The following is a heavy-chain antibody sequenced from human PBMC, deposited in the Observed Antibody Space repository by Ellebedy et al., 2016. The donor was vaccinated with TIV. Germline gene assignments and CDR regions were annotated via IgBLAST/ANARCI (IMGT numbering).Heavy chain of an antibody. CDR3: ARGNIVATIRSDWFDP. CDR1: GGSFSGYY. D-gene: IGHD5-12*01. Sequence: SETLSLTCAVYGGSFSGYYWSWIRQPPGKGLEWIGEINHSGSTNYNPSLKSRVTISVDTSKNQFSLKLSSVTAADTAVYYCARGNIVATIRSDWFDPWGQGTLVTVSS. CDR2: INHSGST. J-gene: IGHJ5*02. V-gene: IGHV4-34*01.